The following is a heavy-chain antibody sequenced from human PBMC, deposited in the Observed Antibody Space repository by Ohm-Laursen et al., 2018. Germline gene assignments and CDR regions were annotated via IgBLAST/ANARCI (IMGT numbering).Heavy chain of an antibody. D-gene: IGHD3-22*01. J-gene: IGHJ3*02. V-gene: IGHV3-53*01. Sequence: SLRLSCAASGLTISANYINWVRQAPGRGLDWVSVIYSEGTTYIADSVKGRFTISRDNSKNTVHLQMNNLRGEDTAVYYCTRDFSDSSGRRSGAFDIWGQGTMVTVSS. CDR1: GLTISANY. CDR3: TRDFSDSSGRRSGAFDI. CDR2: IYSEGTT.